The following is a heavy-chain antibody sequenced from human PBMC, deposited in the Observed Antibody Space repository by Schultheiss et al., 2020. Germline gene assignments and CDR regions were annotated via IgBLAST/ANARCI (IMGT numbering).Heavy chain of an antibody. CDR2: IWYDGSNK. D-gene: IGHD2-2*01. J-gene: IGHJ6*03. CDR3: ARDGIVVVPAAMIYYYYMDV. Sequence: GGSLRLSCAASGFTFSSYGMHWVRQAPGKGLEWVAVIWYDGSNKYYADSVKGRFTISRDNSKNTLYLQMNSLRAEDTAVYYCARDGIVVVPAAMIYYYYMDVWGKGTTVTVSS. CDR1: GFTFSSYG. V-gene: IGHV3-33*08.